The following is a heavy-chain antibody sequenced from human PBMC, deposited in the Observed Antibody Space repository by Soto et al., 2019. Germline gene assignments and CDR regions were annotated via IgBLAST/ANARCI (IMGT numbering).Heavy chain of an antibody. Sequence: ASVKVSCKASGYTFISYGITWVRRAPGQGLEWMGWINAYNGNTNYAQKFQGRVTMTTDTSTSTAYMELRSLRSDDTAVYHCARAVVVVGTPAWFDPWGQGTLVTVSS. CDR1: GYTFISYG. V-gene: IGHV1-18*04. J-gene: IGHJ5*02. CDR2: INAYNGNT. D-gene: IGHD2-15*01. CDR3: ARAVVVVGTPAWFDP.